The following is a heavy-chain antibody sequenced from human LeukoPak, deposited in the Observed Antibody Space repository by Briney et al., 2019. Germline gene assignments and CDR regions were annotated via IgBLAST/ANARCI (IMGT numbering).Heavy chain of an antibody. CDR2: INPNSGDT. CDR3: ATWGSSGWYTFDY. Sequence: GASVKVSCKTSGYTFTGYYIHWVRQAPGQGLEWMGRINPNSGDTKYVQKFQGRVTMTRDTSISTAYMDLRRRRSDDTALYYCATWGSSGWYTFDYWGQGTLVTVSS. V-gene: IGHV1-2*06. J-gene: IGHJ4*02. CDR1: GYTFTGYY. D-gene: IGHD6-19*01.